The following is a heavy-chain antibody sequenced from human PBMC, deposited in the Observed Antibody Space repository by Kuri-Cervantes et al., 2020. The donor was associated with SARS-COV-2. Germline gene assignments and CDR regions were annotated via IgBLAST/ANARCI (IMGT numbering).Heavy chain of an antibody. Sequence: GGSTRLSCAASGSTVSSDYMSWVRQAAGKGLEWVSVIDSGGSTYYADSVKGQFTISRDNSKHTLYLQMNSLRAEDTAVYYCAKSVIGDYYDSSGLDYWDQGTLVTVSS. J-gene: IGHJ4*02. CDR3: AKSVIGDYYDSSGLDY. V-gene: IGHV3-53*01. CDR2: IDSGGST. CDR1: GSTVSSDY. D-gene: IGHD3-22*01.